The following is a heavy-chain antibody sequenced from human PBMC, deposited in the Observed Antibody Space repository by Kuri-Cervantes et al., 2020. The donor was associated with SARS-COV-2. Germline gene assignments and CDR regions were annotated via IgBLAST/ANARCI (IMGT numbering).Heavy chain of an antibody. Sequence: ASVKVSCKASGYTFTSYGISWVRQAPGQGLEWMGWISAYNGNTNYAQELQGRVTMTTDTSTSTAYMELRSLRSDDTAVYYCATPSYYDSSGSYDAFDIWGQGTMVTVSS. V-gene: IGHV1-18*04. CDR1: GYTFTSYG. CDR3: ATPSYYDSSGSYDAFDI. CDR2: ISAYNGNT. D-gene: IGHD3-22*01. J-gene: IGHJ3*02.